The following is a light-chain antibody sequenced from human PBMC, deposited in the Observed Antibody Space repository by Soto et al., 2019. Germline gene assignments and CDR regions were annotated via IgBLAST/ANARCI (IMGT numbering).Light chain of an antibody. Sequence: QSALTQPASVSGSPGQSITISCTGTSSDVGAYDYVSWYQQHPGKAPKFILYEVSNRPSGLSNRFSGSKSGNTASLTISGLQAEDEGDYYCSSFTTSNTWVFGGGTKLTVL. J-gene: IGLJ3*02. CDR2: EVS. V-gene: IGLV2-14*01. CDR3: SSFTTSNTWV. CDR1: SSDVGAYDY.